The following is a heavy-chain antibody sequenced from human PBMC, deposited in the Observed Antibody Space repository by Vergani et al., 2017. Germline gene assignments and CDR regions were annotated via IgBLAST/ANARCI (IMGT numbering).Heavy chain of an antibody. J-gene: IGHJ4*02. CDR1: GYTLSNYY. CDR2: INPSGGHT. V-gene: IGHV1-46*03. CDR3: ARGDYDILTGYRY. Sequence: QVQVVHPGAEVKKSGASLKFSCKTFGYTLSNYYMHWVRQAPGKGLEWKGIINPSGGHTNYAQKFQGRVTMTRDTTTSTVYMEQSSLRSEDTAIYYCARGDYDILTGYRYWGQGTLVTVSA. D-gene: IGHD3-9*01.